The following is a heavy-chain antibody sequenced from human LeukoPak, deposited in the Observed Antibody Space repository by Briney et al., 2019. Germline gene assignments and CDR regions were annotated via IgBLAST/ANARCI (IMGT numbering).Heavy chain of an antibody. CDR1: GYSFTDYY. D-gene: IGHD1-26*01. CDR2: INPNSGGT. Sequence: ASVKVSCKASGYSFTDYYMHWVRQAPGQGLEWMGWINPNSGGTNYAQKFQGRVTMTRDTSISTAYMELSSLRSDDTAVYYCARTYSGSLRGDYWGQGTLVTVSS. CDR3: ARTYSGSLRGDY. J-gene: IGHJ4*02. V-gene: IGHV1-2*02.